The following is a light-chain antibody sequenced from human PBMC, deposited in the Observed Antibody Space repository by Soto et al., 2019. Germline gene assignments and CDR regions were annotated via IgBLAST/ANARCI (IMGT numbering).Light chain of an antibody. Sequence: EIVLTQSPGTLSLSPRERATLSCRASQSISSRNLAWYQQKPGQAPRLLIYGTSSRATGIPDRFTGSGSVTDFTLTINSLEPEDLAVYYCQQYSDLPFTFGHGTKLEVK. CDR3: QQYSDLPFT. CDR1: QSISSRN. CDR2: GTS. V-gene: IGKV3-20*01. J-gene: IGKJ2*01.